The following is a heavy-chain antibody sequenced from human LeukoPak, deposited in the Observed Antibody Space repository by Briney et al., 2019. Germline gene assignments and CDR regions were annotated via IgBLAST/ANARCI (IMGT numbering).Heavy chain of an antibody. Sequence: ASVKVSCKASGYTFTSYGISWVRQAPGQGLEWMGWISAYNGSTNYAQKLQGRVTMTTDTSTSTAYMELRSLRSDDTAVYYCARDNSYYDSSGYYQDHNWFDPWGQGTLVTVSS. V-gene: IGHV1-18*01. CDR2: ISAYNGST. CDR1: GYTFTSYG. D-gene: IGHD3-22*01. CDR3: ARDNSYYDSSGYYQDHNWFDP. J-gene: IGHJ5*02.